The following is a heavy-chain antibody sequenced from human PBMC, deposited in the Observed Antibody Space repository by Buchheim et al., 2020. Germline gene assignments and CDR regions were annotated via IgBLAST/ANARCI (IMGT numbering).Heavy chain of an antibody. CDR2: IDHGGST. CDR3: ARMYYYDSSGLLFDP. V-gene: IGHV4-34*01. Sequence: QVQLQQWGAGLLKPSETLSLTCAIYDGSFSGYQWSWIRQPPGKGLEWIGEIDHGGSTNYNPFLKSRVTISLDTSENQFSLKLTSVTAADTAVYYCARMYYYDSSGLLFDPWGQG. CDR1: DGSFSGYQ. D-gene: IGHD3-22*01. J-gene: IGHJ5*02.